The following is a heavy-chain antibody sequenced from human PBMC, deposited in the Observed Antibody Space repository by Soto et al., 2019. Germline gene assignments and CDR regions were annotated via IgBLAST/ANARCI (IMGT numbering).Heavy chain of an antibody. CDR2: ISSSGSFK. J-gene: IGHJ5*01. Sequence: GGSLRLSCAASGFSFSSDSMGWVRQAPGKGLEWVSPISSSGSFKNYADSVKGRFTISRDTSKNSLYLQMNSLKDEDTAVYYCARDPPTGTTLDWVDSWGQGTLVTVSS. CDR1: GFSFSSDS. CDR3: ARDPPTGTTLDWVDS. V-gene: IGHV3-21*01. D-gene: IGHD1-7*01.